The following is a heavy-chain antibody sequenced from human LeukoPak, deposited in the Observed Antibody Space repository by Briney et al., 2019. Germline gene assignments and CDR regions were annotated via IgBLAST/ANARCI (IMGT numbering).Heavy chain of an antibody. D-gene: IGHD6-19*01. Sequence: GGSLRLSCAASGFTFSSYGMHWVRQAPGKGLEWVAVIWYDGSNKYYADSVKGRFIISRDNSKNTLYLQMNSLRAEDTAVYYCARDSIAVAGTIPDYWGQGTLVTVSS. CDR3: ARDSIAVAGTIPDY. CDR1: GFTFSSYG. CDR2: IWYDGSNK. J-gene: IGHJ4*02. V-gene: IGHV3-33*01.